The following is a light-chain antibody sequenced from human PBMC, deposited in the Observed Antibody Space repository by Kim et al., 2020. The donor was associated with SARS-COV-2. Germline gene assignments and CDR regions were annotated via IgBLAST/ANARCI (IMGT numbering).Light chain of an antibody. Sequence: APGTTARITFGGNNIGSKSVHWYQQKPGQAPVLVIYYDSDRPAGIPERFSGSNSGNTATLTISRLEAGDEADYYCQVWDGSSNHVVFGGGTQLTVL. V-gene: IGLV3-21*04. CDR2: YDS. CDR1: NIGSKS. J-gene: IGLJ3*02. CDR3: QVWDGSSNHVV.